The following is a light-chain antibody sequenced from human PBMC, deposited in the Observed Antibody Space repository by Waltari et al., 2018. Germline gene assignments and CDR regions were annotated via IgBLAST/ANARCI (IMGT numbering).Light chain of an antibody. CDR3: QQFNTGYS. CDR2: DAS. Sequence: EIVMTQSPATLSVSPGGGATLSCRASRAIASNVAWYQQRPGQPLRLLIFDASTRATSIPERFSGSWSGPEFTLTISSLQSEDSAVYFCQQFNTGYSFGQGTKLEI. J-gene: IGKJ2*01. CDR1: RAIASN. V-gene: IGKV3-15*01.